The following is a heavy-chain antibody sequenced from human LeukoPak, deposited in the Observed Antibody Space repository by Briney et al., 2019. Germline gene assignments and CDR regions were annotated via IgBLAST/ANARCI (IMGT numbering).Heavy chain of an antibody. J-gene: IGHJ4*02. Sequence: SETLSLTCAVSGGSISSSNWWSWVRQPPGKGLEWIGEINHSGSTNYNPSLKSRVTISVDTSKNQFSLKLSSVTAADTAVYYCARVDMIAPFDYWGQGTLVTVSS. D-gene: IGHD3-22*01. V-gene: IGHV4-4*02. CDR1: GGSISSSNW. CDR2: INHSGST. CDR3: ARVDMIAPFDY.